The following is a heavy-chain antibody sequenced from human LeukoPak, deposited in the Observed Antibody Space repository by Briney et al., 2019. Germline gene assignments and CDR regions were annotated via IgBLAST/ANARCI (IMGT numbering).Heavy chain of an antibody. CDR1: GFTFSNAW. Sequence: GGSLRLSCAASGFTFSNAWMSWVRQAPGKGLEWVGRIKSKTDGWTTDYAAPVKGRFTISRDDSKNTLYLQMNSLKTEDTAVYYCTTETEELAYCGGDCYRTRVTSDYWGQGTLVTVSS. CDR2: IKSKTDGWTT. CDR3: TTETEELAYCGGDCYRTRVTSDY. V-gene: IGHV3-15*01. J-gene: IGHJ4*02. D-gene: IGHD2-21*02.